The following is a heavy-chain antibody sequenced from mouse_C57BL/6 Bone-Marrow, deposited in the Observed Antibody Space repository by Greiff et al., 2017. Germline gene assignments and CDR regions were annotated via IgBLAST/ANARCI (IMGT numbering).Heavy chain of an antibody. CDR3: ARDTTVVARWYFDV. CDR1: GFNIKDYY. D-gene: IGHD1-1*01. V-gene: IGHV14-2*01. Sequence: EVQLQQSGAELVKPGASVKLSCTASGFNIKDYYMHWVKQRTEQGLEWIGRIDPEAGETKYAPNFQGKATITADTSSNTAYLQLSSLTSEDTAVYYCARDTTVVARWYFDVWGTGTTVTVSS. CDR2: IDPEAGET. J-gene: IGHJ1*03.